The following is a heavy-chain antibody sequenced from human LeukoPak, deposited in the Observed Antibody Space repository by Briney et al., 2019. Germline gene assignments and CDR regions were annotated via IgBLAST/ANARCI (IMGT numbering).Heavy chain of an antibody. CDR3: ARERTACGGDCLDY. CDR1: GFTFSSYE. CDR2: IGTSDNSM. D-gene: IGHD2-21*02. Sequence: PGGSLRLSCAASGFTFSSYEMNWVRQAPGKGLEWVSLIGTSDNSMYYADSVKGRFTISRDNAKSSLYLQMNSLRAEDTAVYYCARERTACGGDCLDYWGQGTLVTVSS. J-gene: IGHJ4*02. V-gene: IGHV3-48*03.